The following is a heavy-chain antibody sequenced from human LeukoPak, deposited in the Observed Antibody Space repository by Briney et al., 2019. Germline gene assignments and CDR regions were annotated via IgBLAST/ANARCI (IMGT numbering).Heavy chain of an antibody. CDR1: GGSISSYY. CDR2: IHYTGST. Sequence: TSETLSLTCTVSGGSISSYYWSWIRQSPGKGLECIGYIHYTGSTNYNPSLKSRVTISVETSKNQFSLKLKSVTAADTAVYYCARGGYYGSGNDFRFDPWGQGTLVTVSS. V-gene: IGHV4-59*01. J-gene: IGHJ5*02. D-gene: IGHD3-10*01. CDR3: ARGGYYGSGNDFRFDP.